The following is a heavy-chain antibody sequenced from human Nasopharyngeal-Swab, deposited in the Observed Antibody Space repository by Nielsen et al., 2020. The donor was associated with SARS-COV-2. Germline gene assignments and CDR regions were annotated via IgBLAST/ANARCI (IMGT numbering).Heavy chain of an antibody. D-gene: IGHD6-13*01. Sequence: GESLKISCAASGFTFSSYGMHWVRQAQGKGLEWVAVIWYDGSNKYYADSVKGRFTISRDNSKNTLYLQMNSLRAEDTAVYYCAREFRRYSSSWPFDYWGQGTLVTVSS. CDR2: IWYDGSNK. CDR3: AREFRRYSSSWPFDY. V-gene: IGHV3-33*01. J-gene: IGHJ4*02. CDR1: GFTFSSYG.